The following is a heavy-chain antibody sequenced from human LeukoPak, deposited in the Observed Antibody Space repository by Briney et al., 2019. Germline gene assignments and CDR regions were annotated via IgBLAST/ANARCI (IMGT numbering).Heavy chain of an antibody. J-gene: IGHJ3*02. CDR3: ARGGYYDSSGYYPYNAFDI. D-gene: IGHD3-22*01. V-gene: IGHV4-61*01. Sequence: SETLSLTCTVFGGSISSGSYYWSWIRQPPGKGLEWIGYIYYSGSTNYNPSLKSRVTISVDTSKNQFALKLSSVTAADTAVYYCARGGYYDSSGYYPYNAFDIWGQGTMVTVSS. CDR2: IYYSGST. CDR1: GGSISSGSYY.